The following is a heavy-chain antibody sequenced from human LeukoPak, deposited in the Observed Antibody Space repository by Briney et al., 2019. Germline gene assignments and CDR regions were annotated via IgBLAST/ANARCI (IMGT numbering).Heavy chain of an antibody. CDR3: ARAGTCSSTSCDGGIEY. CDR2: ISSSSSYI. CDR1: GFTFSSYS. D-gene: IGHD2-2*01. Sequence: GGSLRLSCAASGFTFSSYSMNWVRQAPGKGLEWVSSISSSSSYIYYADSVKGRFTVSRDNSKNLLYLQMDSLRVEDTAVYYCARAGTCSSTSCDGGIEYWGQGTLVTVSS. J-gene: IGHJ4*02. V-gene: IGHV3-21*06.